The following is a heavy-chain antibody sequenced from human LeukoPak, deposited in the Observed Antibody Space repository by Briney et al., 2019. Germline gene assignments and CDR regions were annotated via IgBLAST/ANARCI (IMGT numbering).Heavy chain of an antibody. J-gene: IGHJ4*02. Sequence: GGSLRLSCTVSGFTVSSNSMSWVRQAPGKGLDWVSFIYSDNTHYSDSVKGRFTISRDNAKNSLYLQMNSLRAEDTAVYYCARRGYSYGSTNYYDSSGYELDYWGQGTLVTVSS. D-gene: IGHD3-22*01. CDR3: ARRGYSYGSTNYYDSSGYELDY. CDR2: IYSDNT. CDR1: GFTVSSNS. V-gene: IGHV3-53*01.